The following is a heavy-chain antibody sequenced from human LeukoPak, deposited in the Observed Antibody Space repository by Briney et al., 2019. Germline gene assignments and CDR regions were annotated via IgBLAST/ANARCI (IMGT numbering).Heavy chain of an antibody. CDR3: ARDLDIVVVRGALRHYGVDV. Sequence: ASVKVSCKASGYTFTGYGISWVRQAPGQGLEWMGWINAFNGNTNYAQKFQGRVTMSTDTSTSTAYMELRSLRTDDTAVYYCARDLDIVVVRGALRHYGVDVWGQGTTVTVSS. V-gene: IGHV1-18*01. J-gene: IGHJ6*02. D-gene: IGHD2-2*01. CDR2: INAFNGNT. CDR1: GYTFTGYG.